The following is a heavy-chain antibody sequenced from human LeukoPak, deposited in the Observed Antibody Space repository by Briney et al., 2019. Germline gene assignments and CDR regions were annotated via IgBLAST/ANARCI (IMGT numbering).Heavy chain of an antibody. CDR2: ISAYNGNT. CDR3: ARDLNRYYDSSGSSDY. CDR1: GCTFTSYG. Sequence: ASVKVSCKASGCTFTSYGISWVRQAPGQGLEWMGWISAYNGNTNYAQKLQGRVTMTTDTSTSTAYMELRSLRSDDTAVYYCARDLNRYYDSSGSSDYWGQGTLVTVSS. J-gene: IGHJ4*02. D-gene: IGHD3-22*01. V-gene: IGHV1-18*01.